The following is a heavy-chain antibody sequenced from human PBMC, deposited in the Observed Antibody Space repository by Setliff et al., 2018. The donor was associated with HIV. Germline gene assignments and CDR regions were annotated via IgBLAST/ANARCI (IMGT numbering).Heavy chain of an antibody. D-gene: IGHD2-2*01. Sequence: GGSLRLSCAASGFTFSSYWMSWVRQAPGKGLEWVANIKQDGSEKYYVDSVKGRFTISRDNAKNSLYLQMNSLRAEDTAVYYCASHFGYCSSTSCEGYWGQGALVAVSS. CDR1: GFTFSSYW. J-gene: IGHJ4*02. CDR2: IKQDGSEK. CDR3: ASHFGYCSSTSCEGY. V-gene: IGHV3-7*05.